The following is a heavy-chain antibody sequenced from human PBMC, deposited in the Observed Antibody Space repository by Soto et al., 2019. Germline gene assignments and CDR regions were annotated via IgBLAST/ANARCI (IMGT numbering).Heavy chain of an antibody. CDR1: GYTFTGHY. Sequence: ASVKVSCKASGYTFTGHYIHWVRQAPEQGPEWMGEIGPESGTTRYAQKFQGKVTMTRDMSITTVYMELNNLSPDDTAVYYCGRGRSGQIVVFYWGQGTPVTVSS. CDR2: IGPESGTT. CDR3: GRGRSGQIVVFY. J-gene: IGHJ4*02. D-gene: IGHD5-12*01. V-gene: IGHV1-2*02.